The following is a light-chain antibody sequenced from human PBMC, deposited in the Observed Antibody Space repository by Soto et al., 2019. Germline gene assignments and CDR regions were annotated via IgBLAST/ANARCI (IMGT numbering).Light chain of an antibody. CDR2: DVT. J-gene: IGLJ1*01. CDR1: SSDVGGFNY. CDR3: NSYTSSSTYV. V-gene: IGLV2-14*03. Sequence: QSALTQPASVSGSPGQSITISCTGTSSDVGGFNYVSWYQQHPGKAPKLMIYDVTNRPSGVSYRFSGSKSGNTASLPISGLQDDDEDDYYFNSYTSSSTYVFGTGTKVTVL.